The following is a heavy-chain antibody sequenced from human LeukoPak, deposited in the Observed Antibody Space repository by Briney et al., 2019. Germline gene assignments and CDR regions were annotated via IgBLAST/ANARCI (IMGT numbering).Heavy chain of an antibody. J-gene: IGHJ4*02. CDR2: ISSSGSTI. CDR1: GFTFSSYE. Sequence: PGGSLRLSCAASGFTFSSYEMNWVRQAPGKGLEWVSYISSSGSTIYYADSVKGRFTISRDNSKNTLYLQMNSLRTGDTSVYYCAKSHQQYSSGWYYFDYWGQGILVTVSS. D-gene: IGHD6-19*01. CDR3: AKSHQQYSSGWYYFDY. V-gene: IGHV3-48*03.